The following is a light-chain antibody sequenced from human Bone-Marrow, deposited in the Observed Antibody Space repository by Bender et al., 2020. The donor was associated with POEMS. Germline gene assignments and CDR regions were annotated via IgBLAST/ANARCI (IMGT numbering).Light chain of an antibody. CDR2: VAT. CDR1: SGDIGTYNL. Sequence: QSALTQPASVSGSPGQSITISCTGTSGDIGTYNLVSWYQQHPGKAPKLIISVATARPSGVSDRFSGSKSGSTASLTITGLQAEDEADYYCCSYAGTHVVFGGGTKLTVL. J-gene: IGLJ2*01. V-gene: IGLV2-23*01. CDR3: CSYAGTHVV.